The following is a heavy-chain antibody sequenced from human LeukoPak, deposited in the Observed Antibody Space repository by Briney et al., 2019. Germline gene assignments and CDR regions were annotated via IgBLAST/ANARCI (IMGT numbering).Heavy chain of an antibody. D-gene: IGHD3-16*02. CDR3: AKDPYRVWGSYRTY. V-gene: IGHV3-64*01. Sequence: PGGSLRLSCAASGFTFSSYAMSWVRQAPGKGLEYVSAISSNGGSTYYANSVKGRFTISRDNSKNTLYLQMNSLRAEDTAVYYCAKDPYRVWGSYRTYWGQGTLVTVSS. CDR2: ISSNGGST. CDR1: GFTFSSYA. J-gene: IGHJ4*02.